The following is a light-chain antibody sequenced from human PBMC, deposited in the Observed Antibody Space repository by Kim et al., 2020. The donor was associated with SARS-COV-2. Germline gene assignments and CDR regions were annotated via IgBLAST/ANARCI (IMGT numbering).Light chain of an antibody. CDR3: GSLTSSYTVI. Sequence: GQSITIACTGTSSDVGAYNFFSWYPQHPGNAPKLLIYDVSYRPSGVSNRFSGSKSVNTASLTISGLQADDEADYYCGSLTSSYTVIFGGGTQLTVL. CDR2: DVS. V-gene: IGLV2-14*03. CDR1: SSDVGAYNF. J-gene: IGLJ2*01.